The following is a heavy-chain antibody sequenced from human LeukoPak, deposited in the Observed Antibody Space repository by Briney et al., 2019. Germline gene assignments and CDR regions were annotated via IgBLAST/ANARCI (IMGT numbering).Heavy chain of an antibody. D-gene: IGHD6-13*01. V-gene: IGHV3-21*01. J-gene: IGHJ4*02. CDR1: GFTFNSYT. Sequence: PGGSLRLSCAASGFTFNSYTMNWVRQAPGKGLEWVSSISSSSTYIYYADSVKGRFTISRDNAKNSLYLQMNSLRVEDTAMYYCARGSSSWYYFDYWGQGTLVTVSS. CDR3: ARGSSSWYYFDY. CDR2: ISSSSTYI.